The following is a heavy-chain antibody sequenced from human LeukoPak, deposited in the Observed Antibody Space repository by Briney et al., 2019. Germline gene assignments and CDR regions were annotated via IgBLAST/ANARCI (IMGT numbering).Heavy chain of an antibody. J-gene: IGHJ4*02. CDR3: ASVYYYDSSGYYFFDY. CDR1: GFTFSSYS. V-gene: IGHV3-48*01. D-gene: IGHD3-22*01. Sequence: GGSLRLSCAASGFTFSSYSMNWVRQAPGKGLEWVSYISSSSSTIYYADSVKGRFTISRDNSKNTLYLQMNSLRAEDTAVYYCASVYYYDSSGYYFFDYWAREPWSPSPQ. CDR2: ISSSSSTI.